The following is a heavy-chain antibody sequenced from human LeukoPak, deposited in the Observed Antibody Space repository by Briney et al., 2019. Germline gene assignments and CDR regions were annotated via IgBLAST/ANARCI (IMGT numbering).Heavy chain of an antibody. CDR1: GGAFSSYA. D-gene: IGHD3-22*01. CDR3: AGSMGDSSGYYYEGNFDY. CDR2: IIPIFGTA. Sequence: GASGKVSCKASGGAFSSYAISWVRQAPGQGLEWMGGIIPIFGTANYAQKFQGRVTITADESTSTAYMELSSLRSEDTAVYYCAGSMGDSSGYYYEGNFDYWGQGTLVTVSS. J-gene: IGHJ4*02. V-gene: IGHV1-69*13.